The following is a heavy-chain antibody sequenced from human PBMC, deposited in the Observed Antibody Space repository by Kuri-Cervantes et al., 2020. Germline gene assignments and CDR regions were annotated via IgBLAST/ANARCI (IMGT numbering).Heavy chain of an antibody. V-gene: IGHV4-39*01. D-gene: IGHD6-19*01. Sequence: SETLSLTCTVSGGSISSSSYYWGWIRQPPGKGLEWIGSIYYSGSTYYNPSLKSRVTISVDTSKNQFSLKLSSVTAADTAVYYCAHLGLYSSGWYARTLKRDYWGQGTLVTVSS. CDR1: GGSISSSSYY. J-gene: IGHJ4*02. CDR2: IYYSGST. CDR3: AHLGLYSSGWYARTLKRDY.